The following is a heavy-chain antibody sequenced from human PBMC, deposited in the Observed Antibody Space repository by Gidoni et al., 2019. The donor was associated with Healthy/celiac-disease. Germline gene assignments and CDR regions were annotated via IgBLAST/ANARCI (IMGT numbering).Heavy chain of an antibody. D-gene: IGHD6-19*01. CDR1: GGSIRRSSYY. CDR2: IYYSGST. J-gene: IGHJ4*02. Sequence: QLQLQESGPGLVKPSETLSLHCTVSGGSIRRSSYYWGWIRQPPGKGLEWIGSIYYSGSTYYNPSLKSRVTISVDTSKNQFSLKLSSVTAADTAVYYCARDCQAVAGTPFDYWGQGTLVTVSS. CDR3: ARDCQAVAGTPFDY. V-gene: IGHV4-39*07.